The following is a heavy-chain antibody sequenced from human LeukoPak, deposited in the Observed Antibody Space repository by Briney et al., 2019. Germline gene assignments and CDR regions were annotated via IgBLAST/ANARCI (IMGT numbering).Heavy chain of an antibody. CDR1: GFTFSSYG. V-gene: IGHV3-30*02. CDR2: IRYDGSNK. D-gene: IGHD3-9*01. J-gene: IGHJ4*02. Sequence: PGGSLRLSCAASGFTFSSYGMHWVRQAPGKGLEWVAFIRYDGSNKKYVDSLKGRFTISRDNSKNTLYLQMNSLRAEDTAVYYCARDRFDWLPSLLDYWGQGTLVTVSS. CDR3: ARDRFDWLPSLLDY.